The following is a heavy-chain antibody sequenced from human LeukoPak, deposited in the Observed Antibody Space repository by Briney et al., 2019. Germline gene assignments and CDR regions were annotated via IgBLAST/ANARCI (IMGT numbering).Heavy chain of an antibody. CDR3: ARDFTPGITIFGVDY. J-gene: IGHJ4*02. V-gene: IGHV1-18*01. CDR1: GYTFTSYG. Sequence: ASVKVSCKASGYTFTSYGISWVRQAPGQGLEWMGWISAYNGNTNYAQKLQGRVTMTTDTSTSTAYMELRSLRSDDTAVYYCARDFTPGITIFGVDYWGQGTLVTVSS. CDR2: ISAYNGNT. D-gene: IGHD3-3*01.